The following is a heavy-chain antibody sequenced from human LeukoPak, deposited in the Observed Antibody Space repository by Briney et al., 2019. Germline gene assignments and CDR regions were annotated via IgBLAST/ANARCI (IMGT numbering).Heavy chain of an antibody. CDR3: AKLSPTTLYDSRGWFDP. V-gene: IGHV3-53*01. J-gene: IGHJ5*02. Sequence: PGGSLRLSCAASGSTVSSNYMSWVRQAPGKGLEWVSVTYSNGRTYYADSVKGRFTISRDISKNTLYLQMNSLRAEDTAVYYCAKLSPTTLYDSRGWFDPWGQGTLVTVSS. D-gene: IGHD3-3*01. CDR1: GSTVSSNY. CDR2: TYSNGRT.